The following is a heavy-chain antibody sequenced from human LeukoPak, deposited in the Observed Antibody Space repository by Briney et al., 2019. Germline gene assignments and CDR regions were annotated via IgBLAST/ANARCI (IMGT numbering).Heavy chain of an antibody. CDR1: GYTFTNHW. CDR3: ARSSTSFGYMDV. V-gene: IGHV5-51*01. Sequence: GESLRISCKGSGYTFTNHWIGWVRQMPGKGLEWMGIIYPGDSDTRYSPSFQGQVTVSADKSISTAYLQWSSLKASDTATYYCARSSTSFGYMDVWGQGTTVTVSS. D-gene: IGHD3-10*01. CDR2: IYPGDSDT. J-gene: IGHJ6*03.